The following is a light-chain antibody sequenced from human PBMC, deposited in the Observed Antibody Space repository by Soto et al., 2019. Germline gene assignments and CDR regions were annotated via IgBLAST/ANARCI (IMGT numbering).Light chain of an antibody. CDR2: GNR. J-gene: IGLJ2*01. Sequence: QSVLTQSPSVSGAPGQRVTISCTGTSSDLGATFDVHWYQQLPGTAPKLLIYGNRNRPSGVPDRFSGSKSGTSASLAITGLQVEDEADYYCQAYDSSLSGGVVFGAGTKLTAL. CDR1: SSDLGATFD. V-gene: IGLV1-40*01. CDR3: QAYDSSLSGGVV.